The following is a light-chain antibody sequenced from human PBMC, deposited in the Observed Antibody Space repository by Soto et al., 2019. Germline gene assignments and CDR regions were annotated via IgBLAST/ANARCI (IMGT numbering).Light chain of an antibody. J-gene: IGKJ4*01. CDR2: DAS. CDR1: QRVNNY. Sequence: IVLTQSPATLSLSPGERATLSCRASQRVNNYLAWYQQKPGQAPRLLIYDASNRAPGIPARFSGSGSGTDYTLTISSLEPEDFAIYYCQQRSKWLTFGGGTKVEIK. V-gene: IGKV3-11*01. CDR3: QQRSKWLT.